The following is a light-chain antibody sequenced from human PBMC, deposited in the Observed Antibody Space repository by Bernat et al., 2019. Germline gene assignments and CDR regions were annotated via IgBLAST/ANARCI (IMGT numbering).Light chain of an antibody. Sequence: DIQMTQSPSSLSASVGDRVTITCRASQSISSYLNWYQQKPGKAPKLLIYAASSLQSGVPSRFSGSGSGTDFTPTISSPQPEDFATYYCQQSYSTPPLTFGGGTKVEIK. CDR3: QQSYSTPPLT. CDR2: AAS. V-gene: IGKV1-39*01. J-gene: IGKJ4*01. CDR1: QSISSY.